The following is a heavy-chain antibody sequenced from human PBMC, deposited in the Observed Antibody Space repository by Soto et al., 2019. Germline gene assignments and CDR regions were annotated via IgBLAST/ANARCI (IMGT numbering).Heavy chain of an antibody. CDR1: GLTFDDYA. J-gene: IGHJ4*02. V-gene: IGHV3-9*01. D-gene: IGHD3-9*01. CDR2: ISWNSGSI. CDR3: ASGRGYDILTGYYPYFDY. Sequence: EVQLVESGGGLVQSGKSLRLSCAASGLTFDDYAMHWVRQAPGKDLEWVSGISWNSGSIGYADSVKGRFTISRDNAKNALYLQMKSLRAGDTAVYYCASGRGYDILTGYYPYFDYWGQGTLVTVSS.